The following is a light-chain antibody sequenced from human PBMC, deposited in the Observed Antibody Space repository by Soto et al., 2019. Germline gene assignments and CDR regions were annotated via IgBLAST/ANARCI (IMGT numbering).Light chain of an antibody. CDR2: DVS. CDR3: CSYTSSSTYV. J-gene: IGLJ1*01. Sequence: QSALTQPASVSGSPGQSITISCTGTGSDVGGYNYVSWYQQYPGKAPKLMIYDVSNRPSGVSNRFSGSKSGNTAALIIFGLQAEDEADYYCCSYTSSSTYVFGTGTNSPS. CDR1: GSDVGGYNY. V-gene: IGLV2-14*01.